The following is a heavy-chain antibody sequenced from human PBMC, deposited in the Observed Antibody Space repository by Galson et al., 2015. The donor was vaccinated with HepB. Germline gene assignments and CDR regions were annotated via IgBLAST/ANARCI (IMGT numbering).Heavy chain of an antibody. V-gene: IGHV3-7*03. CDR3: ARGHYGMDV. J-gene: IGHJ6*02. Sequence: SLRLSCAASGFPFSTHWMGWVRQAPGRGLEWVANMKGDGSEKNSVGSENGRFIISRDNAKNSVYLQMNSLRVEDSAVYYCARGHYGMDVWGQGTTVTVSS. CDR1: GFPFSTHW. CDR2: MKGDGSEK.